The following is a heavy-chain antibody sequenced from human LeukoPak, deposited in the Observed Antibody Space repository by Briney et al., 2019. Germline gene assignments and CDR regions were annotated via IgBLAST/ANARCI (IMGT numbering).Heavy chain of an antibody. D-gene: IGHD1-26*01. Sequence: SETLSLTCAVYGGSFSGYYWSWIRQPPGKGLEWIGEINHSGSTNYNPSLKSRVTISVDTSKNQFSLKLSSVTAADTAVYYCAREPSHTRSGYFQHWGQGTLVTGSS. CDR3: AREPSHTRSGYFQH. CDR2: INHSGST. J-gene: IGHJ1*01. V-gene: IGHV4-34*01. CDR1: GGSFSGYY.